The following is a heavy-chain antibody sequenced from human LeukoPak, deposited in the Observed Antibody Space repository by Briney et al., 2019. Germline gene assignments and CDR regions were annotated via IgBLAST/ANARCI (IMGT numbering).Heavy chain of an antibody. CDR1: GLTFIKYS. V-gene: IGHV3-23*01. D-gene: IGHD3-22*01. J-gene: IGHJ5*02. CDR3: AKDRLRSYYDSSGYQVCWFDP. CDR2: ISGSGGST. Sequence: GGSLRLSCAASGLTFIKYSMTWVRQAPGKGLEWVSAISGSGGSTYYADSVKGRFTISRDNSKNTLYLQMNSLRAEDTAVYYCAKDRLRSYYDSSGYQVCWFDPWGQGTLVTVSS.